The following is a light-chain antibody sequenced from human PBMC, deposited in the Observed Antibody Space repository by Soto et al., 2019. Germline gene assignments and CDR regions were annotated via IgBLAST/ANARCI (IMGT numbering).Light chain of an antibody. CDR3: HQRSNWPLT. J-gene: IGKJ4*01. V-gene: IGKV3-11*01. Sequence: EIVLTQSPATLPLSPGERTTLSCSASQNIYNYLDWYQQKPDQTPRLLIRDASNRATGVPARFSGSGSGTDFTLTISSLAPEDFAFYYCHQRSNWPLTFGGGTKVEIQ. CDR1: QNIYNY. CDR2: DAS.